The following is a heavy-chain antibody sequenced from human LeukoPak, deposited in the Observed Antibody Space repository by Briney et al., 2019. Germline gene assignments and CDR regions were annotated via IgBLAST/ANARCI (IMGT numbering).Heavy chain of an antibody. D-gene: IGHD2-15*01. Sequence: SETLSLTCTVSGGSISSSSYSWGWIRQPPGKGLEWIGSIYYSGSTYYNPSLKSRVTISVDTSKNQFSLKLSSATAADTAVYYCARSGKAYCSGGSCYSTTFDYWGQGTLVTVSS. CDR2: IYYSGST. CDR1: GGSISSSSYS. V-gene: IGHV4-39*01. J-gene: IGHJ4*02. CDR3: ARSGKAYCSGGSCYSTTFDY.